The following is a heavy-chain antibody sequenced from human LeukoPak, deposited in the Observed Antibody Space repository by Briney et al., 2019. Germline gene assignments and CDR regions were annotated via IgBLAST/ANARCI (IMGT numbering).Heavy chain of an antibody. V-gene: IGHV3-48*04. CDR2: ISSSGSTI. CDR3: ARGIRKVVTAPGG. CDR1: GFSFSSYG. D-gene: IGHD2-21*02. J-gene: IGHJ1*01. Sequence: PGGSLRLSCVASGFSFSSYGMNWVRQAPGKGLEWVSYISSSGSTIYYADSVKGRFTISRDNAKNSLYLQMNSLRAEDTAVYYCARGIRKVVTAPGGWGQGTLVTVSS.